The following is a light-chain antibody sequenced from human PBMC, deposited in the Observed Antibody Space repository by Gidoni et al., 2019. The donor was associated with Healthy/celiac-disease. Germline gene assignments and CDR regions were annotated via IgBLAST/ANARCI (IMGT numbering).Light chain of an antibody. J-gene: IGKJ4*01. CDR3: QQYDNLPLT. CDR1: QHIINY. CDR2: DAS. Sequence: DIQMIQSPSSLSASVGDRVTITCQASQHIINYLNWYQQKPGKTPKLLVYDASNLETGVPSRFSGSGSGTDFTFTISSLQPEAIATYYCQQYDNLPLTFGGGTKVEIK. V-gene: IGKV1-33*01.